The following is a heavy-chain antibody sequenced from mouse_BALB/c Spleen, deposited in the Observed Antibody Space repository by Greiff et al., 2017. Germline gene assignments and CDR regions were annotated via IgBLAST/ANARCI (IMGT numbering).Heavy chain of an antibody. J-gene: IGHJ2*01. CDR1: GFNINDYY. V-gene: IGHV14-4*02. CDR3: NLDSSGFDY. CDR2: IDPENGDT. Sequence: VQLQHSGAELVRSGASVKLSCTASGFNINDYYMHWVKQRPEQGLEWIGWIDPENGDTEYAPKFQGKATMTADTSSNTAYLKLSSLTSEDTAVYYCNLDSSGFDYWGEGTTLTVSS. D-gene: IGHD3-2*01.